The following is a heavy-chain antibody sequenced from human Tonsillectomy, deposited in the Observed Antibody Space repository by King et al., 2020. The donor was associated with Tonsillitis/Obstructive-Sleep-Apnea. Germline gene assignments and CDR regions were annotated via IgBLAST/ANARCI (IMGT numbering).Heavy chain of an antibody. Sequence: VQLVESGAEVKKPGASVKVSCKALGYTLTSYDITWVRQAPGQGLEWMGWSRPNNGDTNYAQKLQGRVTMTSDTSTNTAYMELRSLRSDDTAVYYCARDYYDSSGYYHGYFQHWGQGTLGTVSS. D-gene: IGHD3-22*01. CDR1: GYTLTSYD. CDR3: ARDYYDSSGYYHGYFQH. CDR2: SRPNNGDT. J-gene: IGHJ1*01. V-gene: IGHV1-18*01.